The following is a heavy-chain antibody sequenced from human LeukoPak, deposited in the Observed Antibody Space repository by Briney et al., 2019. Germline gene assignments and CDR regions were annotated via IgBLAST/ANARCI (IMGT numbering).Heavy chain of an antibody. CDR2: ISGSSRYI. CDR3: ARRLNYGDYGSDY. CDR1: GFTFSSYA. J-gene: IGHJ4*02. V-gene: IGHV3-21*01. Sequence: GGSLRLSCAASGFTFSSYAMSWVRQAPGKGLEWVSTISGSSRYIYYADSVKGRFTISRDNAKSSVFLQMNSLRADDTAIYYCARRLNYGDYGSDYWGQGTLVTVSS. D-gene: IGHD4-17*01.